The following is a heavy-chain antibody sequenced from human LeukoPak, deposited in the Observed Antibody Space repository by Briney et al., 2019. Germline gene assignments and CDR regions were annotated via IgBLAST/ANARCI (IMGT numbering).Heavy chain of an antibody. V-gene: IGHV3-23*01. D-gene: IGHD1-26*01. CDR3: AKDPIFSGSYGVFDY. CDR1: GFTFSSCA. J-gene: IGHJ4*02. CDR2: IIDSGNSI. Sequence: GGSLRLSCAASGFTFSSCAMSWVRQAPGKGLEWVSTIIDSGNSIYHADSAEGRFTISRDNSKNTLYLQMNSLRAGDTAVYYCAKDPIFSGSYGVFDYWGLGTLVTVSS.